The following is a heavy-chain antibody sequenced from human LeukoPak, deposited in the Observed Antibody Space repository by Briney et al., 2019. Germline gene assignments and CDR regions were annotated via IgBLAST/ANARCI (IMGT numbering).Heavy chain of an antibody. CDR2: IYYSGST. D-gene: IGHD4-17*01. CDR3: ARHGNYGDYGYYYYYMDV. CDR1: GVSISSSSYY. V-gene: IGHV4-39*01. Sequence: SETLSLTCTVSGVSISSSSYYWGWIRQPPGKGLEWIGSIYYSGSTYYNPSLKSRVTISVDTSKNQFSLKLSSVTAADTAVYYCARHGNYGDYGYYYYYMDVWGKGTTVTISS. J-gene: IGHJ6*03.